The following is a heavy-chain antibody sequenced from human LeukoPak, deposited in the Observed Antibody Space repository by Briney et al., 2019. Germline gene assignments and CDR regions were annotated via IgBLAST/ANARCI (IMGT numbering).Heavy chain of an antibody. Sequence: SETLSLTCTVSGGSISSFFWSWIRQPPGKGLEWIGYVHSSGSTKYNPSLKSRLIISVDMSKNQFSLKLRSVSVADTAVYYCARLAPGNYDILTGDPKVVFDYWGQGTLVTVSS. V-gene: IGHV4-59*01. J-gene: IGHJ4*02. CDR1: GGSISSFF. CDR2: VHSSGST. D-gene: IGHD3-9*01. CDR3: ARLAPGNYDILTGDPKVVFDY.